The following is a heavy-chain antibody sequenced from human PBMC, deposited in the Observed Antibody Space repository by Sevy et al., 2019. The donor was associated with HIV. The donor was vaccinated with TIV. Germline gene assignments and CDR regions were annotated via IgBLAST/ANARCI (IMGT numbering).Heavy chain of an antibody. CDR3: ARLPTGLQSFTYLLSTYFDS. CDR2: IKHDGSET. V-gene: IGHV3-7*03. J-gene: IGHJ4*02. Sequence: GGSLRLSCAASGFDFNNHWMSWVRQAPEKGLEWVANIKHDGSETYYVDSLEGRLTISRDNAMNSVSLQINDLRAEDTAMYYCARLPTGLQSFTYLLSTYFDSWGQGTLVTVSS. D-gene: IGHD3-10*01. CDR1: GFDFNNHW.